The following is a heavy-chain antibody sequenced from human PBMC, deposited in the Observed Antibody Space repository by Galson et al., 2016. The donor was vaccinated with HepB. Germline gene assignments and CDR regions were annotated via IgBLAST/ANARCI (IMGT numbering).Heavy chain of an antibody. CDR2: MNPNSGNT. D-gene: IGHD1-26*01. Sequence: SVKVSCKASGYTFTSYDINWVRQATGQGLEWMGRMNPNSGNTGYAQKFQGRVTMTRNTSITTAYMELSSLTSEDTAVYYCARGEWELLVGWFDPWGQGTLVTVSS. J-gene: IGHJ5*02. CDR3: ARGEWELLVGWFDP. V-gene: IGHV1-8*01. CDR1: GYTFTSYD.